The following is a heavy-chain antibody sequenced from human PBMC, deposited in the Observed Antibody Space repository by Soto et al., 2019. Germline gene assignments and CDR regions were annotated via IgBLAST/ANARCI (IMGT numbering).Heavy chain of an antibody. CDR1: GGSITPYY. V-gene: IGHV4-59*07. CDR3: ARQQYTVVTAFDV. Sequence: QVQLKESGPGLVKPADTLSLKCTVSGGSITPYYWSWIRQTPGGGLEWIGYVSYNGNTNYIPSLKRRVSISADTSKNEFSLKLTSLTAADAAIYFCARQQYTVVTAFDVWGQGTMVAVSS. J-gene: IGHJ3*01. CDR2: VSYNGNT. D-gene: IGHD2-15*01.